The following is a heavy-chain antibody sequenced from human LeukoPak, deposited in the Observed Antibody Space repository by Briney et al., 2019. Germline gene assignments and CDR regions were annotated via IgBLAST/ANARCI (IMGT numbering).Heavy chain of an antibody. D-gene: IGHD6-13*01. Sequence: GGSLRLSCAASGFTFSSFAMHWVRHAPGKGLEWVAVISYDGSNKYYADSVKGRFTISRDNSKNTLYLQMNSLRPEDTAGYYCARVGRSGQLAGGDYYYYMDVWGKGTTVTVSS. CDR3: ARVGRSGQLAGGDYYYYMDV. CDR1: GFTFSSFA. J-gene: IGHJ6*03. V-gene: IGHV3-30*04. CDR2: ISYDGSNK.